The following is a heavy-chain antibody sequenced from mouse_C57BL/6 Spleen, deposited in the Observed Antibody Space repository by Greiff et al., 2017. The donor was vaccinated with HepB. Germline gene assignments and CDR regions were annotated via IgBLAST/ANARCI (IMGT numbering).Heavy chain of an antibody. CDR3: ARQRYSNYYFDY. Sequence: EVQVVESGGDLVKPGGSLKLSCAASGFTFSSYGMSWVRQTPDKRLEWVATISSGGSYTYYPDSVKGRFTISRDNAKNTLYLQMSSLKSEDTAMYYCARQRYSNYYFDYWGQGTTLTVSS. D-gene: IGHD2-5*01. J-gene: IGHJ2*01. CDR2: ISSGGSYT. V-gene: IGHV5-6*01. CDR1: GFTFSSYG.